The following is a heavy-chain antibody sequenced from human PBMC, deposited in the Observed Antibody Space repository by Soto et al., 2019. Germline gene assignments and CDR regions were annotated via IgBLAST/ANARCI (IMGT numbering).Heavy chain of an antibody. CDR2: IVVGSGNT. D-gene: IGHD3-10*01. CDR1: GFTFTSSA. V-gene: IGHV1-58*01. Sequence: SVKVSCKASGFTFTSSAVQWVRQARGQRLEWIGWIVVGSGNTNYAQKFQERVTITRDMSTSTAYMELSSLRSEDTAVYYCERDDGSGTYFQYPLGPWGQGTPVTVSS. CDR3: ERDDGSGTYFQYPLGP. J-gene: IGHJ5*02.